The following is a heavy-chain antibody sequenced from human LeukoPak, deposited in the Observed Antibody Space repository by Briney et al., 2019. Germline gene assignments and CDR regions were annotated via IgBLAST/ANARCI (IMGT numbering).Heavy chain of an antibody. CDR1: GGSISSSSYY. J-gene: IGHJ4*02. Sequence: SETLSLICTVSGGSISSSSYYWGWIRQPPGKGLEWIGEINHSGSTNYNPSLKSRVTISVDTSKNQFSLKLSSVTAADTAVYYCARDYYYGSGSYYNGPFDYWGQGTLVTVSS. D-gene: IGHD3-10*01. CDR3: ARDYYYGSGSYYNGPFDY. CDR2: INHSGST. V-gene: IGHV4-39*07.